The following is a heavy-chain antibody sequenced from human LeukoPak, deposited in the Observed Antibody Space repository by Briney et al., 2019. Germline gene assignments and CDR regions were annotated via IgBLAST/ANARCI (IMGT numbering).Heavy chain of an antibody. Sequence: PGGSLRLSCAASGFTFSSYSMNWVRQAPGKGLEWVSSISSSSSYIYYADSVKGRFTISRDNAKNSLFLQVNSLRVEDTAVYYCARGYNSALDYWGQGTLVTVSS. CDR1: GFTFSSYS. D-gene: IGHD1-14*01. V-gene: IGHV3-21*06. CDR2: ISSSSSYI. CDR3: ARGYNSALDY. J-gene: IGHJ4*02.